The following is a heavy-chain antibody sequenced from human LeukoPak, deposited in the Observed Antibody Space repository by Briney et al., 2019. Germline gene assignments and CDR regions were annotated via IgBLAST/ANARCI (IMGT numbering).Heavy chain of an antibody. CDR1: GFTFKNAW. CDR3: TTSLRFLEWLSYYYYYYMDV. D-gene: IGHD3-3*01. Sequence: GGSLRLSCEASGFTFKNAWMIWVRQAPGKGLEWVGRIKSKTDGGTTDYAAPVKGRFTISRDDSKNTLYLQMNSLKTEDTAVYYCTTSLRFLEWLSYYYYYYMDVWGKGTTVTVSS. J-gene: IGHJ6*03. CDR2: IKSKTDGGTT. V-gene: IGHV3-15*01.